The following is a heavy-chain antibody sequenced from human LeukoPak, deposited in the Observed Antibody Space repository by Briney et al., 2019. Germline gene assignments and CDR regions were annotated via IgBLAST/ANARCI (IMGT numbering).Heavy chain of an antibody. CDR2: ISSSSSYI. J-gene: IGHJ5*02. CDR3: ARDPSGYSGYDFRS. V-gene: IGHV3-21*01. CDR1: GFTFSSYS. Sequence: GGSLRLSCAASGFTFSSYSMNWVRQAPGKGLEWVSSISSSSSYIYYADSVKGRFTISRDNAKNSLYLQMNSLRAEDTAVYYCARDPSGYSGYDFRSWGQGTLVTVSS. D-gene: IGHD5-12*01.